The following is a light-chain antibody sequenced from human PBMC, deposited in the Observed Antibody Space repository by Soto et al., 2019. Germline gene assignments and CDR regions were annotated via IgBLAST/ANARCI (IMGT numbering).Light chain of an antibody. V-gene: IGLV1-51*01. Sequence: QSVLTQPPSVSAAPGQKVTISCSGSSSNIGNNYVSWYQQLPGTSPKLLIYDNNKRPSGIPDRFSGSTSGTSATLGITGLQTGDDDDYYCGTWDSSLSAWVFGGGTKLTVL. J-gene: IGLJ3*02. CDR3: GTWDSSLSAWV. CDR1: SSNIGNNY. CDR2: DNN.